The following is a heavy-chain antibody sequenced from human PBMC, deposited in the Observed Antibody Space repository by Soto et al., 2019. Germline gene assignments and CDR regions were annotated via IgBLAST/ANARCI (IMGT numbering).Heavy chain of an antibody. CDR2: INHSGST. J-gene: IGHJ5*02. V-gene: IGHV4-34*01. CDR1: GGSFSGYY. Sequence: SETLSLTCAVYGGSFSGYYWSWIRQPPGKGLEWIGEINHSGSTNYNPSLKSRVTISVDTSKNQFSLKLSSVTAADTAVYYCATSYCSSTSCYEFGFDPWGQGTLVTVSS. CDR3: ATSYCSSTSCYEFGFDP. D-gene: IGHD2-2*01.